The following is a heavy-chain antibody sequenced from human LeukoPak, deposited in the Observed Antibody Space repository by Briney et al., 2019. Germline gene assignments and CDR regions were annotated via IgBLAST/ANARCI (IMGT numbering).Heavy chain of an antibody. J-gene: IGHJ4*02. CDR3: ARESLLWFGESPTPFDY. CDR1: GFTFSSYS. D-gene: IGHD3-10*01. CDR2: ISSSSSYI. Sequence: GGSLRLSCAASGFTFSSYSMNWLRQAPGKGLEWVSSISSSSSYIYYADSVKGRFTISRDNAKNSLYLQMNSLRAEDTAVYYCARESLLWFGESPTPFDYWGQGTLVTVSS. V-gene: IGHV3-21*01.